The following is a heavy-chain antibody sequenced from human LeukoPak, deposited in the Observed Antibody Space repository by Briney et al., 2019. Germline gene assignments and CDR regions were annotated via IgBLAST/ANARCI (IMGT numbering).Heavy chain of an antibody. D-gene: IGHD2-21*01. CDR2: IIPIFGTA. CDR3: ARDSSEFRSLIPH. Sequence: SVKISCKASGGTFSSYAISWVRQAPGQGLEWMGGIIPIFGTANYAQKFQGRVTITADESTSTAYMELSSLRSEDTAVYYCARDSSEFRSLIPHWGQGTLVTVSS. CDR1: GGTFSSYA. J-gene: IGHJ1*01. V-gene: IGHV1-69*01.